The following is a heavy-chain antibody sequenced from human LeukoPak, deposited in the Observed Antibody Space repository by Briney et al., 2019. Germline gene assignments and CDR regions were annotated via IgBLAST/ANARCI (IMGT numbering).Heavy chain of an antibody. D-gene: IGHD3-10*01. CDR1: GYTFTGYY. CDR3: ARVGSTMVRGVIQFDY. J-gene: IGHJ4*02. Sequence: GASVKVSCKASGYTFTGYYMHWVRQAPGQGLEWMGWISAYNGNTNYAQKLQGRVTMTTDTSTSTAYMELRSLRSDDTAVYYCARVGSTMVRGVIQFDYWGQGTLVTVSS. CDR2: ISAYNGNT. V-gene: IGHV1-18*04.